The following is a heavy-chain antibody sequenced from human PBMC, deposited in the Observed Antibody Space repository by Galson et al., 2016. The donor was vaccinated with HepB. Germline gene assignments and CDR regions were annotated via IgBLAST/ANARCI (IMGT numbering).Heavy chain of an antibody. J-gene: IGHJ3*01. Sequence: QSGAEVKKPGESLKISCRSSGYIFSNHWVAWVRQMPGKGLEWMGIIHPPGSSTTYSPSFQGQVTMSADESTNTAFLEWSRLQPSDTAMYHCARLDDSDDSFDFWGQGTMVTVSS. D-gene: IGHD3-3*01. CDR2: IHPPGSST. CDR3: ARLDDSDDSFDF. CDR1: GYIFSNHW. V-gene: IGHV5-51*03.